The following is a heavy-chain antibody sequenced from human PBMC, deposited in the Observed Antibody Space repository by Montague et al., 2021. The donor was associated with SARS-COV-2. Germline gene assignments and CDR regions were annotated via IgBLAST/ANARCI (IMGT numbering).Heavy chain of an antibody. CDR2: ISYTGRN. J-gene: IGHJ4*02. V-gene: IGHV4-39*01. D-gene: IGHD2-8*01. CDR3: ARQLPSYCATNKRYPYDFDG. Sequence: SETLSLTCTVSGGSISSPDYYWGWIRQSPGKGLEWIGSISYTGRNYYNPSLRSRVSFSMDTSKNHFSLSLSSVTVADTAVYFCARQLPSYCATNKRYPYDFDGWGQGALVTVSS. CDR1: GGSISSPDYY.